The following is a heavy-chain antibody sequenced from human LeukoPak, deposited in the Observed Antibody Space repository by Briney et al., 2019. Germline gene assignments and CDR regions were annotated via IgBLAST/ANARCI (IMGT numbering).Heavy chain of an antibody. Sequence: SETLSLTCTVSGGSISYYYWSWIRQPPGKGLEWIGYIYYSGSTNYNPSLKSRVTISVDTSKNQFSLKLSSVTAADTAVYYCARGRLEPTYWGQGTLVTVSS. CDR2: IYYSGST. CDR3: ARGRLEPTY. V-gene: IGHV4-59*12. CDR1: GGSISYYY. D-gene: IGHD1-1*01. J-gene: IGHJ4*02.